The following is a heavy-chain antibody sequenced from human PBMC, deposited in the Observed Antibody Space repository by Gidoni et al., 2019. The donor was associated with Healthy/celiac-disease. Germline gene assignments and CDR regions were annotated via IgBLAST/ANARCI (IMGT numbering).Heavy chain of an antibody. CDR2: INHSGST. CDR3: ARGRRSAASSFDY. D-gene: IGHD3-10*01. CDR1: GGSFSGYY. V-gene: IGHV4-34*01. Sequence: QVQLQQWGAGLLKPSETLSLTCAVYGGSFSGYYWSWIRQPPGKGLEWIGEINHSGSTNYNPSLKSRVTISVDTSKNQFSLKLSFVTAADTAVYYCARGRRSAASSFDYWGQGTLVTVSS. J-gene: IGHJ4*02.